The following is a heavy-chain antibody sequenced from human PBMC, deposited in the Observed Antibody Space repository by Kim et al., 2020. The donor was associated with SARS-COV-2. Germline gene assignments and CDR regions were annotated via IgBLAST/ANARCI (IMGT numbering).Heavy chain of an antibody. J-gene: IGHJ5*02. Sequence: GGSLRLSCAASGFTFSSYGMHWVRQAPGKGLEWVAVIWYDGSNKYYADSVKGRFTISRDNSKNTLYLQMNSLRAEDTAVYYCARGSYSSSWYGVRHWFDPWGQGTLVTVSS. V-gene: IGHV3-33*01. D-gene: IGHD6-13*01. CDR1: GFTFSSYG. CDR3: ARGSYSSSWYGVRHWFDP. CDR2: IWYDGSNK.